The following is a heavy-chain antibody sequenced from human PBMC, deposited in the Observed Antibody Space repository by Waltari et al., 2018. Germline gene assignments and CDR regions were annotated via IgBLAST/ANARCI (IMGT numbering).Heavy chain of an antibody. J-gene: IGHJ4*02. CDR3: ARDNYGDYSEVYYFDY. Sequence: QVQLVQSGAEVKKPGSSVKVSCKASGGTFSSYAISWVRQAPGQGLEWMGRIIPIFGTANYAQKFQGRVTITADKSTSTAYMELSSLRSEDTAVYYCARDNYGDYSEVYYFDYWGQGTLVTVSS. D-gene: IGHD4-17*01. CDR1: GGTFSSYA. CDR2: IIPIFGTA. V-gene: IGHV1-69*08.